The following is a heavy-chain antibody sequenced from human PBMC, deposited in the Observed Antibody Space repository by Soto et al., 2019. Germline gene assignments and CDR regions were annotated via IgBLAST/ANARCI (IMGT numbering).Heavy chain of an antibody. V-gene: IGHV3-23*01. J-gene: IGHJ4*02. CDR3: ARGSTESYPGSRIFDF. CDR2: ITDNGGDA. Sequence: GGSVRLACVASGLTFGSRAMSWVRQAPGEGLQWVATITDNGGDAKYADSVRGRFVISRDNSKKTLYLQMTSLTAEDSAMYFCARGSTESYPGSRIFDFWGRGTLVTVSS. CDR1: GLTFGSRA. D-gene: IGHD3-10*01.